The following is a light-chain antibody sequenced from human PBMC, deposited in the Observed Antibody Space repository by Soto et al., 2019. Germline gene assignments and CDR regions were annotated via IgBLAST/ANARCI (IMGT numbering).Light chain of an antibody. CDR1: SSDVGGYNY. J-gene: IGLJ1*01. V-gene: IGLV2-14*03. Sequence: QSALTQPASVSGSPGQSITISCTGTSSDVGGYNYVSWYQQHPGKVPKLMIYDVSNRPSGVSNRFSGSKSGNTASLTISGLQAEDEADYYCSSYTATTTSYVFGTGTKVT. CDR3: SSYTATTTSYV. CDR2: DVS.